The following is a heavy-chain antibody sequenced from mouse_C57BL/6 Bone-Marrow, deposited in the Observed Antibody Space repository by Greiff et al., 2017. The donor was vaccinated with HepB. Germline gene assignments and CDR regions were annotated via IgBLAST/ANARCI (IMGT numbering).Heavy chain of an antibody. CDR2: IYPGDGDT. V-gene: IGHV1-80*01. D-gene: IGHD2-1*01. CDR1: GYAFSSYW. J-gene: IGHJ3*01. Sequence: VQLQQSGAELVKPGASVKISCKASGYAFSSYWMNWVKQRPGKGLEWIGQIYPGDGDTKYNGKFKGKATLTADKSSSTAYMQLSSLTSEDSAVYFCARAADGNYLFAYWGQGTLVTVSA. CDR3: ARAADGNYLFAY.